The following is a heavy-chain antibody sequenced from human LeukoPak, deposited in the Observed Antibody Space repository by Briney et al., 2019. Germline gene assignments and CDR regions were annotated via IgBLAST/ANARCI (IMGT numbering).Heavy chain of an antibody. CDR2: MNPNSGNT. V-gene: IGHV1-8*01. D-gene: IGHD5-18*01. Sequence: ASVKVSCKASGYTFTSYDINWVRQATGQGLEWMGWMNPNSGNTGYAQKFQGRVTMTRNTSIGTAYMELSSLRSEDTAVYYCARGRRAAMVKNPYYYYGMDVWGQGTTVTVSS. CDR1: GYTFTSYD. CDR3: ARGRRAAMVKNPYYYYGMDV. J-gene: IGHJ6*02.